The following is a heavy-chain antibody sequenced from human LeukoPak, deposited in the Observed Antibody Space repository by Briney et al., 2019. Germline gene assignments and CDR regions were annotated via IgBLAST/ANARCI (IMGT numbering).Heavy chain of an antibody. CDR1: GYTFTSYD. Sequence: WASVKVSCKASGYTFTSYDINWVRQATGQGLEWMGWMNPNSGNTGYAQKFQGRVTMTRDTSISTAYMELSSLRSEDTAVYYCARGLGRRGYSYGTPLGYYYGMDVWGQGTTVTVSS. D-gene: IGHD5-18*01. V-gene: IGHV1-8*02. CDR2: MNPNSGNT. CDR3: ARGLGRRGYSYGTPLGYYYGMDV. J-gene: IGHJ6*02.